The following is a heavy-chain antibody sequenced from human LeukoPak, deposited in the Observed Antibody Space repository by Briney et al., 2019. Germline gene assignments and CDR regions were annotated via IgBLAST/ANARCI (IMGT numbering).Heavy chain of an antibody. Sequence: PSETLSLTCTVSGGSISSYYWSWIRQPPGKGLEWIGYIYYSGSTNYNPSLKSRVTISVDMSKNQFSLKLSSVTAADTAVYYCARTPWASVVVTAFDIWGQGTMVTVSS. CDR3: ARTPWASVVVTAFDI. V-gene: IGHV4-59*01. J-gene: IGHJ3*02. D-gene: IGHD2-21*02. CDR2: IYYSGST. CDR1: GGSISSYY.